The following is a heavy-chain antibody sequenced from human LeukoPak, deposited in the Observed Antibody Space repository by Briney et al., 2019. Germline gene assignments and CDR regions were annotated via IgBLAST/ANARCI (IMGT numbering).Heavy chain of an antibody. CDR1: RFTFSNYG. CDR2: IWYDGSSK. Sequence: GGSLRLSCAASRFTFSNYGMHWVRQAPGKGLEWVAVIWYDGSSKYYADSVKGRFTISRDNSKITLYLQMNSLRAEDTAVYYCARDRGGGTSGDDYGMDVWGQGTTVTVSS. D-gene: IGHD1/OR15-1a*01. J-gene: IGHJ6*02. CDR3: ARDRGGGTSGDDYGMDV. V-gene: IGHV3-33*01.